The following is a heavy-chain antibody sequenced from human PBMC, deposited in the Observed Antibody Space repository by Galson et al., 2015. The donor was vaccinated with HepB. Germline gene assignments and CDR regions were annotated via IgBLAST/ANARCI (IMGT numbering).Heavy chain of an antibody. J-gene: IGHJ5*02. CDR3: ARGSHYYDSSGYPNWFDP. D-gene: IGHD3-22*01. CDR1: GSTFTSYG. CDR2: ISAYNGNT. V-gene: IGHV1-18*01. Sequence: SVTVSCKASGSTFTSYGISWVRQAPGQGLEWMGWISAYNGNTNYAQKLQGRVTMTTDTSTSTAYMELRSLRSDDTAVYYCARGSHYYDSSGYPNWFDPWGQGTLVTVSS.